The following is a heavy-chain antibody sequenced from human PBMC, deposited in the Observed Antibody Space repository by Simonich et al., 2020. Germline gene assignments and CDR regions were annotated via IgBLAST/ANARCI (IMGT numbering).Heavy chain of an antibody. CDR1: GFTFSSYW. Sequence: EVQLVESGGGLVQPGGSLRLSCAASGFTFSSYWMSWVRQAPGKGREGVANIKQDGSGKYYVDSGKGRFTISRDNAKNSLYLQMNSLRAEDTAVYYCAREGIAARDAFDIWGQGTMVTVSS. J-gene: IGHJ3*02. D-gene: IGHD6-6*01. V-gene: IGHV3-7*01. CDR2: IKQDGSGK. CDR3: AREGIAARDAFDI.